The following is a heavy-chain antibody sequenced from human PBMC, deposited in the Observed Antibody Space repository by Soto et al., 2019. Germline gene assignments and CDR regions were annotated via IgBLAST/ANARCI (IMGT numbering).Heavy chain of an antibody. D-gene: IGHD2-15*01. CDR3: ARTPLDYSYYYYYYGMDV. CDR1: GGTFSSYT. Sequence: ASVKVSCKASGGTFSSYTISWVRKAPGQGLEWMGRIIPILGIANYAQKFQGRVTITADKSTSTAYMELSSLRSEDTAVYYCARTPLDYSYYYYYYGMDVWGQGTTVTVSS. V-gene: IGHV1-69*02. J-gene: IGHJ6*02. CDR2: IIPILGIA.